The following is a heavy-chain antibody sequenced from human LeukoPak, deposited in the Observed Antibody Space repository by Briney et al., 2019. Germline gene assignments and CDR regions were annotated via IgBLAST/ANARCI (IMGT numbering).Heavy chain of an antibody. D-gene: IGHD4-17*01. V-gene: IGHV3-11*01. J-gene: IGHJ4*02. CDR1: GFTFSDYY. Sequence: GSLRLSCAASGFTFSDYYMSWIRQAPGKGLEWVSYISSSGSTIYYADSVKGRFTISRDNSKNSLYLQMNSLRTEDSALYYCTKDRTTSREGPFDYWGQGTLVTVSS. CDR2: ISSSGSTI. CDR3: TKDRTTSREGPFDY.